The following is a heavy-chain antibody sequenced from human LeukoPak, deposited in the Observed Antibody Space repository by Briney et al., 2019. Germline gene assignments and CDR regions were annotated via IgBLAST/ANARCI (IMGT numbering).Heavy chain of an antibody. V-gene: IGHV1-18*01. CDR1: GYTFTSYG. CDR2: ISAYNGNT. CDR3: ARDSSGWRSLDY. Sequence: ASVKVSCKASGYTFTSYGISWVRQAPGQGLEWMGWISAYNGNTNYAQKLQGRGTMTTDTSTSTAYMELRSLTSDDTAVYYCARDSSGWRSLDYWGQGTLATVSS. D-gene: IGHD6-19*01. J-gene: IGHJ4*02.